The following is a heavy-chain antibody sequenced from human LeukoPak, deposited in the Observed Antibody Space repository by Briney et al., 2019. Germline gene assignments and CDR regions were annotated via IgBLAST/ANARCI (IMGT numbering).Heavy chain of an antibody. CDR1: GFTFSSYG. Sequence: GGSLRLSCAASGFTFSSYGMHWVRQAPGKGLEWVAFIRYDGSNQYYADSVKGRFTISRDNAKNTLYLQMNSLRAEDTAVYYCARLREIPVFGVVTKSTSYFDYWGQGTLVTVSS. CDR2: IRYDGSNQ. D-gene: IGHD3-3*01. V-gene: IGHV3-30*02. CDR3: ARLREIPVFGVVTKSTSYFDY. J-gene: IGHJ4*02.